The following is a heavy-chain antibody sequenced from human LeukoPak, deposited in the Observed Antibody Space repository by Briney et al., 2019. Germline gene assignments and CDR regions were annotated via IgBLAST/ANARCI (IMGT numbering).Heavy chain of an antibody. D-gene: IGHD6-19*01. CDR1: GFTFSSYG. CDR3: AKGLAVAGTMVGDY. J-gene: IGHJ4*02. CDR2: ISYDGSNK. Sequence: GGSLRLSCAASGFTFSSYGMHWVRRAPGKGLEWVAVISYDGSNKYYADSVKGRFTISRDNSKNTLYLQMNSLRAEDTAVYYCAKGLAVAGTMVGDYWGQGTLVTVSS. V-gene: IGHV3-30*18.